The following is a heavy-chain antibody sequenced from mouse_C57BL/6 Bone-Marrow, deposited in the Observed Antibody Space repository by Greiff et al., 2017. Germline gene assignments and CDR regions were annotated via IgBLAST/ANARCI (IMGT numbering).Heavy chain of an antibody. D-gene: IGHD1-1*01. V-gene: IGHV1-53*01. CDR2: INPSNGGT. J-gene: IGHJ3*01. CDR1: GYTFTSYW. Sequence: QVQLKESGTELVKPGASVKLSCKASGYTFTSYWMHWVKQRPGQGLEWIGNINPSNGGTNYNEKFKSKATLTVDKSSSTAYMQLSSLTSEDSAVYYCARSHYGSSPFAYWGQGTLVTVSA. CDR3: ARSHYGSSPFAY.